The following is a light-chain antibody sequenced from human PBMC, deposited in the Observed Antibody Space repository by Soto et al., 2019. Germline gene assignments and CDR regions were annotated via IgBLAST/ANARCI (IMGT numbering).Light chain of an antibody. CDR3: QQYGSSRT. CDR2: GAS. V-gene: IGKV3-20*01. J-gene: IGKJ3*01. CDR1: QSVSINY. Sequence: EVVLTQSPGTLSLSPGERATLSCRASQSVSINYLAWYQQKPGQAPRLLIYGASSRATGIPDRFSGSGSGTDFTLTISRLEPEDFAVYYCQQYGSSRTFGPGTKVDIK.